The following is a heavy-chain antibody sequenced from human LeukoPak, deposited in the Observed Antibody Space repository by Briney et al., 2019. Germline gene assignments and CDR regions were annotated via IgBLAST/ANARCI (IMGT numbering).Heavy chain of an antibody. V-gene: IGHV4-34*01. CDR3: ARGRRVGWLQLGTNYYYYGMDV. Sequence: SETLSLTCAAYGGSFNGYYWSWIRQPPGKGLEWIGEINHSGSTNYNPSLRSRVTISVDTSKNQFSLKLSSVTAADTAVYYCARGRRVGWLQLGTNYYYYGMDVWGQGTTVTVSS. CDR2: INHSGST. J-gene: IGHJ6*02. D-gene: IGHD5-24*01. CDR1: GGSFNGYY.